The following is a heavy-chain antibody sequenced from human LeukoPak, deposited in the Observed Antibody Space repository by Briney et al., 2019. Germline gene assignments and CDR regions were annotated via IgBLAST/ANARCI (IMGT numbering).Heavy chain of an antibody. V-gene: IGHV3-7*01. CDR2: IKQDGSEK. Sequence: GGSPRLSCAASGFTFSSYWMSWVRQAPGKGLEWVANIKQDGSEKYCVDSVKGRFTISRDNAKNSLYLQMNSLRAEDTAVYYCARARKPSGWYWGHFDYWGQGTLVTVSS. CDR1: GFTFSSYW. J-gene: IGHJ4*02. CDR3: ARARKPSGWYWGHFDY. D-gene: IGHD6-19*01.